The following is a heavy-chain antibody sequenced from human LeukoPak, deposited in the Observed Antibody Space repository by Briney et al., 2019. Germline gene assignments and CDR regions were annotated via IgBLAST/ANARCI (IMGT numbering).Heavy chain of an antibody. J-gene: IGHJ4*02. CDR3: ARWRWLQFFDY. Sequence: KTSETLSLTCAVYGGSFSGYYWSWIRQPPGKGLEWIGEINHSGSTNYSPSLKSRVTISVDTSKNQFSLKLSSVTAADTAVYYCARWRWLQFFDYWGQGTLVTVSS. V-gene: IGHV4-34*01. D-gene: IGHD5-24*01. CDR1: GGSFSGYY. CDR2: INHSGST.